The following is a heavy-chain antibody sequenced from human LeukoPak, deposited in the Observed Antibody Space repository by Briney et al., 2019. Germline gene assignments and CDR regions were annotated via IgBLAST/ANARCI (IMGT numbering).Heavy chain of an antibody. D-gene: IGHD1-26*01. Sequence: PSETLSLTCTVSGGSISSYYWSWIRQPPGKGLGWIGYIYYSGSTNYNPSLKSRVTISVDTSKNQFSLKLSSVTAADTAVYYCARVAILRGSYLRVYYFDYWGQGTLVTVSS. CDR3: ARVAILRGSYLRVYYFDY. CDR1: GGSISSYY. CDR2: IYYSGST. V-gene: IGHV4-59*01. J-gene: IGHJ4*02.